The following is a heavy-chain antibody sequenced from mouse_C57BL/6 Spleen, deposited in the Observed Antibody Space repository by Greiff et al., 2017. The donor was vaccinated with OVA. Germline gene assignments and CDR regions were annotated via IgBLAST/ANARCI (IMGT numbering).Heavy chain of an antibody. Sequence: SGPELVKPGASVKISCKASGYSFTDYNMNWVKQSNGKSLEWIGVINPNYGTTSYNQKFKGKATLTVDQSSSTAYMQLNSLTSEDSAVYYCARSWYSNYYYAMDYWGQGTSVTVSS. CDR2: INPNYGTT. D-gene: IGHD2-5*01. CDR3: ARSWYSNYYYAMDY. J-gene: IGHJ4*01. V-gene: IGHV1-39*01. CDR1: GYSFTDYN.